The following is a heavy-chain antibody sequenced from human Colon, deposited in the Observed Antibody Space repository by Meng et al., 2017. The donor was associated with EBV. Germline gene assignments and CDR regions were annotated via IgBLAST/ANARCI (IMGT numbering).Heavy chain of an antibody. CDR1: GGSLRGAY. V-gene: IGHV4-34*12. J-gene: IGHJ4*02. CDR3: ARRPTGIDY. D-gene: IGHD2-8*02. CDR2: IIHGGSP. Sequence: QVQLKQGGAGLLKPSDPLSLPCAVNGGSLRGAYWNWIRQPPGKGLEWIGEIIHGGSPSYNPSLKSRVTISIDTSKNQLSLMLSSVTAADTAVYYCARRPTGIDYWGQGTLVTVSS.